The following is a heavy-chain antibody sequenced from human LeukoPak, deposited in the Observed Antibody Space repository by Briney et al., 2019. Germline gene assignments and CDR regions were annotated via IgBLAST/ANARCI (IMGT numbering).Heavy chain of an antibody. Sequence: SETLSLTCTVSGGSISSSSYYWGWLRQPPGKGLEWIGSIYYSGSSYYNPSLKSRVTISVDTSKNQFSLKLSSVTAADTAVYYCARQLGCSSTSCYSRSPNWFDPWGQGTLVTVSS. J-gene: IGHJ5*02. CDR3: ARQLGCSSTSCYSRSPNWFDP. V-gene: IGHV4-39*01. CDR1: GGSISSSSYY. CDR2: IYYSGSS. D-gene: IGHD2-2*01.